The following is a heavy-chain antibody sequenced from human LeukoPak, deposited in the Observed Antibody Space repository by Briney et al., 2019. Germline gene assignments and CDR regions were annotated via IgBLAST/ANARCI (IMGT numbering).Heavy chain of an antibody. CDR1: KFTFSRYA. CDR3: AKDPNGDYIGTFDI. CDR2: ISGSGGST. V-gene: IGHV3-23*01. Sequence: PGGSLRLSCAASKFTFSRYAMSWVRQAPGKGLEWVSSISGSGGSTQYAASVQGRFTISRDNSKNTLYLQMNSLRVEDTAVYYCAKDPNGDYIGTFDIWGQGTMVTVSS. J-gene: IGHJ3*02. D-gene: IGHD4-17*01.